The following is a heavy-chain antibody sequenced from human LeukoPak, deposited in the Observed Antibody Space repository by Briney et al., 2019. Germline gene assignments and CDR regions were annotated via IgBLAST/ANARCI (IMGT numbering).Heavy chain of an antibody. D-gene: IGHD3-16*02. V-gene: IGHV4-34*01. CDR3: ARGKIHVWGSYHKGLDV. CDR1: GGSFSGYY. J-gene: IGHJ6*02. CDR2: INHSGST. Sequence: SETLSLTCAVYGGSFSGYYWSWIRQPPGKGLEWIGEINHSGSTNYNPSLKSRVTISVDTSKNQFSLKLSSVTAADTAVYYCARGKIHVWGSYHKGLDVWGQGTTVTVSS.